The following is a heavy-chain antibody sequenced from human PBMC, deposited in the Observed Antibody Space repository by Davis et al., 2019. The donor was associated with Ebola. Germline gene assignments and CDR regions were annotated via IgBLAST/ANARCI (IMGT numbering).Heavy chain of an antibody. CDR1: GFTFSGYD. J-gene: IGHJ4*02. CDR2: IGTAGDT. V-gene: IGHV3-13*01. CDR3: ARAHFGRPSFDY. Sequence: PGGSLRLSCAASGFTFSGYDMHWVRQVTGKGLEWVSAIGTAGDTYYPGSVKGRFTISRENAKNSLYLQMNSLRAGDTAVYYCARAHFGRPSFDYWGQGTLVTVSS. D-gene: IGHD2/OR15-2a*01.